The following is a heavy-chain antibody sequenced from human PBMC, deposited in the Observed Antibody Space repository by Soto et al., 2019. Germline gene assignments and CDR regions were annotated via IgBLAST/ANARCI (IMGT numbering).Heavy chain of an antibody. V-gene: IGHV3-21*01. Sequence: EVRLVESGGGLVKSGGSLRLSCAASGFTCSSYTMNWVRQAPGGGLELVSNINSIGRYLWYVDSVQGRFTISRDNAKTSLYLQLDRLRAEDTAGYSGARVGITFMRRRIRGDHYGLDVWGQGTTVTVSS. CDR3: ARVGITFMRRRIRGDHYGLDV. J-gene: IGHJ6*02. D-gene: IGHD3-10*01. CDR1: GFTCSSYT. CDR2: INSIGRYL.